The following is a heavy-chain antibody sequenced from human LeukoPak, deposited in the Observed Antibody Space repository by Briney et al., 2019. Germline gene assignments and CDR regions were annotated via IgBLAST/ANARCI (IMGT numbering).Heavy chain of an antibody. V-gene: IGHV3-11*04. Sequence: PGGSLRLSCGLSGFTFMDFYMSCLRQAPGKGLEWVSYISSSGSTIYYADSMKGRFTISMDNAKNSLYLQMNSLRAEDTAVYYCAIVGSRLRDYPLDGGQGTLVTVSS. D-gene: IGHD2-21*01. CDR3: AIVGSRLRDYPLD. CDR2: ISSSGSTI. CDR1: GFTFMDFY. J-gene: IGHJ4*02.